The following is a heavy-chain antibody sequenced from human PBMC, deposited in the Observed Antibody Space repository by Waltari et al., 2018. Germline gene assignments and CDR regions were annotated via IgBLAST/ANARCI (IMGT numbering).Heavy chain of an antibody. Sequence: EVQLVESGGGLVKPGGSLRLSCAASGFTFSSYSMNWVRQAPGKGLGGVSSISISSSYIYYADSVKGRFTISRDNAKNSLYLQMNSLRAEDTAVYYCAIDGTTRERGYWGQGTLVTVSS. V-gene: IGHV3-21*01. J-gene: IGHJ4*02. CDR1: GFTFSSYS. CDR2: ISISSSYI. CDR3: AIDGTTRERGY. D-gene: IGHD1-26*01.